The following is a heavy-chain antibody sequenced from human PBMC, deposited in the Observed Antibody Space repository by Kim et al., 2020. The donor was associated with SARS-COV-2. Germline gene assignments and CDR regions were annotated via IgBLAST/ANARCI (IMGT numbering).Heavy chain of an antibody. Sequence: SETLSLTCAVYGGSFSGYYWSWIRQPPGKGLEWIGEINHSGSTNYNPSLKSRVTISVDTSKNQFSLKLSSVTAADTAVYYCARRGIQLWTPKYYFDYWGQGTLVTVSS. J-gene: IGHJ4*02. CDR3: ARRGIQLWTPKYYFDY. CDR1: GGSFSGYY. CDR2: INHSGST. V-gene: IGHV4-34*01. D-gene: IGHD5-18*01.